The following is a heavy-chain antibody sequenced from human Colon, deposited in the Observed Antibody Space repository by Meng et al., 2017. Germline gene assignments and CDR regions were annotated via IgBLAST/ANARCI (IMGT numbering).Heavy chain of an antibody. CDR1: GFTFSSYG. J-gene: IGHJ4*02. D-gene: IGHD4-11*01. V-gene: IGHV3-33*01. CDR2: IGYDGSHA. Sequence: QGQLGESGGGVVQPGRALRLSGAASGFTFSSYGMHWVRQAPGKGLEWVAVIGYDGSHAYYADSVKGRFTISRDNSKNTLYLQLSNLRAEDTAVYYCARDMLFRYSDFADFDYWGQGTLVTVSS. CDR3: ARDMLFRYSDFADFDY.